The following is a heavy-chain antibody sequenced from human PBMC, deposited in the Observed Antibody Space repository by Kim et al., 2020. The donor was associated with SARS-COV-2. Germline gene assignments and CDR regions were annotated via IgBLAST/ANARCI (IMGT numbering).Heavy chain of an antibody. CDR3: ARERTGTQTFDY. CDR2: IYNTGST. D-gene: IGHD1-7*01. J-gene: IGHJ4*02. Sequence: SETLSLTCTVSGGSISSYYWSWIRQPPGKGLEWIGYIYNTGSTNYNPSLKSRVTISADTSKNQFSLKLTSVTAADTAVYYCARERTGTQTFDYWGQGTLVTVSS. V-gene: IGHV4-59*13. CDR1: GGSISSYY.